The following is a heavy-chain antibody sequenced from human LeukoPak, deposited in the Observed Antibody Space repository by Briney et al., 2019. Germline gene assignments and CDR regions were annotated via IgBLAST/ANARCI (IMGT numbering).Heavy chain of an antibody. J-gene: IGHJ4*02. CDR3: ARDPIPGQGDYFDH. V-gene: IGHV3-30*04. CDR2: IARDASNT. CDR1: GFTFSSYA. D-gene: IGHD1-26*01. Sequence: GGSLRLSCAASGFTFSSYAMHWVRQAPGKGLEWVTVIARDASNTIYADSVKGRFTISRDNSKKTLYLVMNSLRAEDTAMYYCARDPIPGQGDYFDHWGQGTLVTVSS.